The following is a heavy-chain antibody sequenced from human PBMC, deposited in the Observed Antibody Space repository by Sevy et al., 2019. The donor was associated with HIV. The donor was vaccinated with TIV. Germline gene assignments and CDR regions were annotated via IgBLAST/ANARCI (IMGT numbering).Heavy chain of an antibody. D-gene: IGHD3-16*02. V-gene: IGHV3-33*01. Sequence: GGSLRLSCTASRFIFSHYGMHWVRRAPGKGLEWVAVIWPDGGTKFYADSVKGRFTISRDNAMQSLYLEMNNLRVEDSGIYYCARRYFDVWGQGTLVTVSS. J-gene: IGHJ4*02. CDR3: ARRYFDV. CDR2: IWPDGGTK. CDR1: RFIFSHYG.